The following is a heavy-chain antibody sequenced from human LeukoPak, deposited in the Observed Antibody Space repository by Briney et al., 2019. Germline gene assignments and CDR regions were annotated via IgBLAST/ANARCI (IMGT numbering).Heavy chain of an antibody. CDR2: IYYSGST. D-gene: IGHD1-26*01. J-gene: IGHJ4*02. Sequence: SWVRQHPGKGLEWIGYIYYSGSTYYNPSLKSRVTISVDTSKNQFSLKLSSVTAADTAVYYCARANGGSYYGILWGQGTLVTVSS. CDR3: ARANGGSYYGIL. V-gene: IGHV4-31*02.